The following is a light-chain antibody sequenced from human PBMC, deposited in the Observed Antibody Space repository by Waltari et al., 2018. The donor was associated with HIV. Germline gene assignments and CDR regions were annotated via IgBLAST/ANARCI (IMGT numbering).Light chain of an antibody. CDR2: DVI. V-gene: IGLV2-11*01. Sequence: QSALTQPRPVSGSPGQSVPIPCSGPSNDVGSYDHVSLYHPVPGEAPKVVIYDVIQRHSAISDRFSGSTSGNTAYLRISGLRIDDEGDYYCCSYGGSYTFVFGGGTRLTV. J-gene: IGLJ2*01. CDR3: CSYGGSYTFV. CDR1: SNDVGSYDH.